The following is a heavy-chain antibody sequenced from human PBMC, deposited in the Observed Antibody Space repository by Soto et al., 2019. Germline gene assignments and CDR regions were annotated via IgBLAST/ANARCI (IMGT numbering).Heavy chain of an antibody. Sequence: QVQLVQSGAEVKKPGSSVKVSCKASGGTSGSYAISWVRRPPGQGLEWMGGIIPIPGTANYAQKFQGRVTIAADESTSTAYMELSSLRSEDTAVYYCARSQGSSTSLEIYYYYYYGMDVWGQGTTVTVSS. V-gene: IGHV1-69*01. J-gene: IGHJ6*02. CDR2: IIPIPGTA. CDR1: GGTSGSYA. CDR3: ARSQGSSTSLEIYYYYYYGMDV. D-gene: IGHD2-2*01.